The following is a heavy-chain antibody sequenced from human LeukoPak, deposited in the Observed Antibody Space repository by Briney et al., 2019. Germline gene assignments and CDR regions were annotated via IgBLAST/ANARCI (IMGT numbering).Heavy chain of an antibody. CDR3: AREGSGWYYFDY. D-gene: IGHD6-19*01. CDR1: GGSISSGSYY. CDR2: IYTSGST. J-gene: IGHJ4*02. Sequence: SETLSLTCTVSGGSISSGSYYWSWIRQPAGKGLEWIGRIYTSGSTNYNPSLKSRVTMTVDTSKNQFSLKLSSVTAADTAVYYCAREGSGWYYFDYWGQGTLVTVSS. V-gene: IGHV4-61*02.